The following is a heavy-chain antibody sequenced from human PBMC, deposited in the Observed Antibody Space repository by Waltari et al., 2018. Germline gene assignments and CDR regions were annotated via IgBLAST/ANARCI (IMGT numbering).Heavy chain of an antibody. CDR1: GFNFASYW. CDR3: ARDYYYDSSNDY. Sequence: EVQLVESGGGLVQPGGSLKLSCAASGFNFASYWMSWVRQAPGKGLEWVANIKQEASEKYYVDSVKGRFTISRDNTKNSLSLEMNSLRAEDTGVYYCARDYYYDSSNDYWGQGTLVTVSS. CDR2: IKQEASEK. J-gene: IGHJ4*02. D-gene: IGHD3-22*01. V-gene: IGHV3-7*01.